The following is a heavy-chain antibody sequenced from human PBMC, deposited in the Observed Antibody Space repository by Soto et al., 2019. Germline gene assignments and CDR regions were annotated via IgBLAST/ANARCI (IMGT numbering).Heavy chain of an antibody. J-gene: IGHJ6*02. CDR2: ITSNANRI. CDR1: GFTFNKYS. D-gene: IGHD3-3*01. CDR3: ARESDFDFWSSNSIDGMDV. Sequence: GSLRLSCAASGFTFNKYSMNWVRQAPGKGLEWVSSITSNANRIYYADSVKGRFTISRDNAQKSVYLQMNSLRVGDTAVYYCARESDFDFWSSNSIDGMDVWGQGTTVTAS. V-gene: IGHV3-21*01.